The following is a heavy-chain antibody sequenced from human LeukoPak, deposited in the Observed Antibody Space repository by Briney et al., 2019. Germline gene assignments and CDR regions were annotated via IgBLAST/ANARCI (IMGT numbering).Heavy chain of an antibody. V-gene: IGHV3-48*03. CDR3: AREDGGYGAYVGY. D-gene: IGHD4-17*01. CDR2: ISSSGNTI. Sequence: PGGSLRLSCAASGFTFSSYEMNWVRQAPGKGLEWVSYISSSGNTIFYADSVKGRFTLSRDNAKNSLFLQMNSLRAEDTAVYYCAREDGGYGAYVGYWGQGTLVTVSP. CDR1: GFTFSSYE. J-gene: IGHJ4*02.